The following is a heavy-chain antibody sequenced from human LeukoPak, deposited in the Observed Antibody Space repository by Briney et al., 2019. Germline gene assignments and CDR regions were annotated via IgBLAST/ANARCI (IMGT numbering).Heavy chain of an antibody. CDR3: ARGPRYYGSGSYYFRPYYYGMDV. CDR1: GGSFSGYY. V-gene: IGHV4-34*01. CDR2: IKHSGST. J-gene: IGHJ6*02. Sequence: PSETLSLTCAVYGGSFSGYYWSWIRQPPGKGLEWIGEIKHSGSTNYNPSLKSRVTISVDTSKNQFSQKLSSVTAADTAVYYCARGPRYYGSGSYYFRPYYYGMDVWGQGTTVTVSS. D-gene: IGHD3-10*01.